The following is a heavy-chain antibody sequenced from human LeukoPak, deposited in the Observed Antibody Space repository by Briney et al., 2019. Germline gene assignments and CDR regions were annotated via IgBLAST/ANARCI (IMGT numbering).Heavy chain of an antibody. V-gene: IGHV1-69*13. CDR3: ARIPLEVVVPAANHWYFDL. D-gene: IGHD2-2*01. Sequence: SVKVSCKASGYTFTSYDINWVRQAPGQGLEWMGGIIPIFGTANYAQKFQGRVTITADESTSTAYMELSSLRSEDTAVYYCARIPLEVVVPAANHWYFDLWGRGTLVTVSS. CDR2: IIPIFGTA. CDR1: GYTFTSYD. J-gene: IGHJ2*01.